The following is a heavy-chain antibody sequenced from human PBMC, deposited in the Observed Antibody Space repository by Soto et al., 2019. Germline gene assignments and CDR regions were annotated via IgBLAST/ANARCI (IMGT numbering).Heavy chain of an antibody. CDR3: ARESAYCSSTSCYFIYYYYMDV. V-gene: IGHV4-34*01. CDR1: GGSFSGYY. Sequence: SETLSLTCAVYGGSFSGYYWSWIRQPPGKGLEWIGEINHSGSTNYNPSLKSRVTISVDTSKNQFSLKLSSVTAADTAVYYCARESAYCSSTSCYFIYYYYMDVWGKGTTVTVSS. D-gene: IGHD2-2*01. CDR2: INHSGST. J-gene: IGHJ6*03.